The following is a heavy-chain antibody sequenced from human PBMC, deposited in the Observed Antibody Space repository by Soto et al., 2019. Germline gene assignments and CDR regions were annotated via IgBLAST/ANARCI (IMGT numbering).Heavy chain of an antibody. CDR1: GGSISSYY. Sequence: PSETLSLTCTVSGGSISSYYWSWIRQPPGKGLEWIGYIYYSGSTYYNPSLKSRVTISVDTSKNQFSLKLSSVTAADTAVYYCARQLGEQLVFDYWGQGTLVTVSS. J-gene: IGHJ4*02. V-gene: IGHV4-59*04. D-gene: IGHD6-6*01. CDR3: ARQLGEQLVFDY. CDR2: IYYSGST.